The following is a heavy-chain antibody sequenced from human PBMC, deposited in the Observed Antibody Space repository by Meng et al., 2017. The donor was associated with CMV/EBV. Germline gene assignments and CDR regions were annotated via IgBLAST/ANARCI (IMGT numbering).Heavy chain of an antibody. CDR3: ARDIIGSGTYYYYSMDV. V-gene: IGHV1-69*05. CDR2: IIPIFGTA. Sequence: SVKVSCKASGGTFSSYAISWVRQAPGQGLEWMGGIIPIFGTANYAQKFQGRVTITTDESTSTAYMELSSLRSEDTAVYYCARDIIGSGTYYYYSMDVWGQGTTVTVSS. J-gene: IGHJ6*02. D-gene: IGHD3-3*01. CDR1: GGTFSSYA.